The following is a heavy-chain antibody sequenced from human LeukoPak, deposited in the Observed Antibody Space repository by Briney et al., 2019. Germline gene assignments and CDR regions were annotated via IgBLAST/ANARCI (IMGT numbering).Heavy chain of an antibody. CDR3: GRGGNGIDI. Sequence: PGGSLRLSCAASGFTFSHYLMHWVRQAPGKGLVWVSRINSDESNTNSYADSVKGRFIISRDNAKNSLSLQMNSRRAEDTAVYFCGRGGNGIDIWGQGTTVIVSS. V-gene: IGHV3-74*01. CDR1: GFTFSHYL. CDR2: INSDESNT. J-gene: IGHJ3*02. D-gene: IGHD2-8*01.